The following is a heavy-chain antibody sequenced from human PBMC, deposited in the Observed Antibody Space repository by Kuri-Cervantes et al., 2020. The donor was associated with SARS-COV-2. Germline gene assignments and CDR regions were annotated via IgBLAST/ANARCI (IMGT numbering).Heavy chain of an antibody. CDR3: AKDRFGVHDF. D-gene: IGHD2-8*01. Sequence: LSLTCAASGFNFSRTDMHWVRQAPGKGLEWVAVISNDGKNKKCIGSGKGRFTISRDNSQNTLYLRMTSLRSEDTAMYYCAKDRFGVHDFWGQGTLVTVSS. V-gene: IGHV3-30*18. CDR2: ISNDGKNK. CDR1: GFNFSRTD. J-gene: IGHJ4*02.